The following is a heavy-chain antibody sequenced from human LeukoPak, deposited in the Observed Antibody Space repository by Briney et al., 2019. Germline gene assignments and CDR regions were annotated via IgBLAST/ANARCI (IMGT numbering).Heavy chain of an antibody. Sequence: ASVKVSCKASGYTFSGYYIHWVRQAPGQGLEWMGWIKPNSGGTNYVQKFQGRVTMTRDTSISTAYMELSRLGSDDTAVYYCARGSIVGATFDYFDYWGQGTLVTVSS. D-gene: IGHD1-26*01. CDR3: ARGSIVGATFDYFDY. V-gene: IGHV1-2*02. CDR1: GYTFSGYY. J-gene: IGHJ4*02. CDR2: IKPNSGGT.